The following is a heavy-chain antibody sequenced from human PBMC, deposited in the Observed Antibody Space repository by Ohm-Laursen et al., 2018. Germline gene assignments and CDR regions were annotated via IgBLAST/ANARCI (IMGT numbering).Heavy chain of an antibody. Sequence: SLRLSCAASGFAFSKNWMTWVRQAPGKGLEWMASVNEDGSDKYYVDSVKGRFTISRDNARNSLSLQMNSLRADDTAVYHCARGGGTLDPWSQGTLVTVSS. D-gene: IGHD6-25*01. V-gene: IGHV3-7*01. J-gene: IGHJ5*02. CDR1: GFAFSKNW. CDR2: VNEDGSDK. CDR3: ARGGGTLDP.